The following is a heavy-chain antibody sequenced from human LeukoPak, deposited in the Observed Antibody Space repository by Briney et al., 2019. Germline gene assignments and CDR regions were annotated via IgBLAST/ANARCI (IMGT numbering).Heavy chain of an antibody. D-gene: IGHD3-22*01. CDR1: GGSFSGYY. V-gene: IGHV4-34*01. Sequence: SETLSLTCAVYGGSFSGYYWSWIRQPPGKGLEWIGEINHSGSTNYNPSLKSRVTISVDTSKNQFSLKLSSVTAAGTAVYYCARGSPDYYDSSGYYYFDYWGQGTLVTVSS. CDR3: ARGSPDYYDSSGYYYFDY. CDR2: INHSGST. J-gene: IGHJ4*02.